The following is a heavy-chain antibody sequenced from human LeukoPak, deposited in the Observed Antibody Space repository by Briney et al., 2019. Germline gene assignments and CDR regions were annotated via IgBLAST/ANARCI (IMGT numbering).Heavy chain of an antibody. Sequence: ASVNVSCKASGYTFTNYGISWVRQAPGQGLEWMGWISAYNSYTNYTQNLHGRVTMTTDTSTSTACMELRSLRSDDTAVYYCARLSYGGNFFDYWGQGTLVTVSS. CDR3: ARLSYGGNFFDY. J-gene: IGHJ4*02. D-gene: IGHD4-23*01. V-gene: IGHV1-18*01. CDR1: GYTFTNYG. CDR2: ISAYNSYT.